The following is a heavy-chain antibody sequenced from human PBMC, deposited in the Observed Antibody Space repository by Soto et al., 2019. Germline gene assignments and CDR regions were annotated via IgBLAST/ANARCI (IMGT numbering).Heavy chain of an antibody. J-gene: IGHJ5*02. V-gene: IGHV1-69*01. Sequence: QVQLVQSGAEVKKPGSSVKVSCKASGGTFSSYAISWVRQAPGQGLEWMGGIIPIFGTANYAQKFQGRVTITADESTSTAYMGLSSLRSEDTAVYYCARDCSGGSCYRGGNWFDPWGQGTLVTVSS. CDR2: IIPIFGTA. CDR1: GGTFSSYA. CDR3: ARDCSGGSCYRGGNWFDP. D-gene: IGHD2-15*01.